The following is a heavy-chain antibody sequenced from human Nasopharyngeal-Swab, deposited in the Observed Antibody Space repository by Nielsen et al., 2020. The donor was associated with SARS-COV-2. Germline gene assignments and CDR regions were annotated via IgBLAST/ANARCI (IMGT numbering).Heavy chain of an antibody. V-gene: IGHV4-30-2*01. CDR2: IYHSGST. CDR3: ARAYDSSHNWFDP. D-gene: IGHD3-22*01. J-gene: IGHJ5*02. Sequence: PGKGLEWIGYIYHSGSTYYNPSLKSRVTISVDRSKNQFSLKLSSVTAADTAVYYCARAYDSSHNWFDPWGQGTLVTVSP.